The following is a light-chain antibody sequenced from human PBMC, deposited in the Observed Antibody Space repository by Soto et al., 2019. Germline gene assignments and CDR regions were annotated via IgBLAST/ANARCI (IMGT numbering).Light chain of an antibody. CDR2: GNS. J-gene: IGLJ1*01. CDR3: QSYDSSLSGSKV. CDR1: SSKNGAGYD. V-gene: IGLV1-40*01. Sequence: QSVLTQPPSMSGAPGQRVTISCTGSSSKNGAGYDVHWYQQLPGTAPKLLIYGNSNRPSGVPDRFSGSKSGTSASLAITGLQAEDEADYYCQSYDSSLSGSKVFGTGTKVTVL.